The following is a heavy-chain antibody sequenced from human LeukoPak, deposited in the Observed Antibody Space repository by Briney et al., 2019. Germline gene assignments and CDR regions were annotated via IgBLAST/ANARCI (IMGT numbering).Heavy chain of an antibody. CDR2: ISSSSSAI. D-gene: IGHD3-22*01. CDR3: ARDHYYDSSPLDY. CDR1: AFTFSNYA. Sequence: GGSLRLSCADSAFTFSNYAISWVRQAPGKGLEWVSYISSSSSAIYYADSVKGRFTISRDNAKNSLYLQMNSLRAEDTAVYYCARDHYYDSSPLDYWGQGTLVTVSS. V-gene: IGHV3-48*01. J-gene: IGHJ4*02.